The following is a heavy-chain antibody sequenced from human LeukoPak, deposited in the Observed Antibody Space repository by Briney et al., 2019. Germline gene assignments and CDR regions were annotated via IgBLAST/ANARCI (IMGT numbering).Heavy chain of an antibody. Sequence: GGSLRLSCAASGFTFSSYGMRWVRQAPGKGLGWVAVISYDGSNKYYADSVKGRFTISRDNSKNTLYLQMNSLRAEDTAVYYCAKVTYYYGSGTDYWGQGTLVTVSS. D-gene: IGHD3-10*01. CDR1: GFTFSSYG. CDR3: AKVTYYYGSGTDY. V-gene: IGHV3-30*18. CDR2: ISYDGSNK. J-gene: IGHJ4*02.